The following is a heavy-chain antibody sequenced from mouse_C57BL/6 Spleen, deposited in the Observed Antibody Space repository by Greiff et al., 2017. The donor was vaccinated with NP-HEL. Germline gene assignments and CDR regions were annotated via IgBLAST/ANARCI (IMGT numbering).Heavy chain of an antibody. CDR3: ASTMGFYDGYHGYFDY. Sequence: QVQLQQSGPELVKPGASVKISCKASGYAFSSSWMNWVKQRPGKGLEWIGRIYPGDGDTNYNGKFKGKATLTADKSSSTAYMQLSSLTSEDSAVYFCASTMGFYDGYHGYFDYWGQGTTLTVSS. J-gene: IGHJ2*01. CDR1: GYAFSSSW. D-gene: IGHD2-3*01. V-gene: IGHV1-82*01. CDR2: IYPGDGDT.